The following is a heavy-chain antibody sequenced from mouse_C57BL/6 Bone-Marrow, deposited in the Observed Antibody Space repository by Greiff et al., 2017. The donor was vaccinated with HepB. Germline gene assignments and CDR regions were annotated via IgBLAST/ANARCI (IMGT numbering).Heavy chain of an antibody. CDR2: INPNNGGT. J-gene: IGHJ2*01. CDR1: GDTFTDYY. Sequence: EVQLQQSGPELVKPGASVKISCKASGDTFTDYYMNWVKQSHGKSLEWIGDINPNNGGTSYNQKFKGKATLTVDKSSSTAYMELRSLTSEDSAVYYCARDLEYYFDYWGQGTTLTVSS. CDR3: ARDLEYYFDY. V-gene: IGHV1-26*01.